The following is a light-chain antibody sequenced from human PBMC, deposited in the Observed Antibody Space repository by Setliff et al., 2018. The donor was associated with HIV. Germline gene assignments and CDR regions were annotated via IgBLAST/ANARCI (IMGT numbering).Light chain of an antibody. CDR1: QGISSA. CDR3: QQFNTYPLT. J-gene: IGKJ4*01. CDR2: DAS. Sequence: AIQLTQSPSSLSASVGDRVTITCRASQGISSALAWYQQKPEKSPKLLIYDASSLESGVPSRFSGSGSGTDFTLTISSLQPEDFATYYCQQFNTYPLTFGGGTKVDIK. V-gene: IGKV1-13*02.